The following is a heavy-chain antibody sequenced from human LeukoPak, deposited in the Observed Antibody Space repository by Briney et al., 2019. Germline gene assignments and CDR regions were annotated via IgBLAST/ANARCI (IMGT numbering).Heavy chain of an antibody. CDR3: ARDDIVVVPAAIGKHAFDI. CDR1: GFTFSSYS. Sequence: PGGSLRLSCAASGFTFSSYSMNWVRQAPGKGLEWVSYISSSSSTIYYADSVKGRFTISRDNAKNTLYLQMNSLRAEDTAVYYCARDDIVVVPAAIGKHAFDIWGQGTMVTVSS. J-gene: IGHJ3*02. CDR2: ISSSSSTI. V-gene: IGHV3-48*04. D-gene: IGHD2-2*01.